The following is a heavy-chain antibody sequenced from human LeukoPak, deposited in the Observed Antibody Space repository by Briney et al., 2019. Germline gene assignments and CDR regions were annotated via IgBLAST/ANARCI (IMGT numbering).Heavy chain of an antibody. D-gene: IGHD5-12*01. CDR3: ARRRSGYDYAFDI. J-gene: IGHJ3*02. V-gene: IGHV5-10-1*01. Sequence: GESLKISCKGSGYSFTSYWISWVRQMPGKGLEWMGRIDPSDSYTNYSPSFQAHVTISADKSISTAYLQWSSLKASDTAMYYCARRRSGYDYAFDIWGQGTMVTVSS. CDR2: IDPSDSYT. CDR1: GYSFTSYW.